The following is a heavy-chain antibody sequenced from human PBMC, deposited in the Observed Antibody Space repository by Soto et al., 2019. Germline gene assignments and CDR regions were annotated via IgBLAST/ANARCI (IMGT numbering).Heavy chain of an antibody. V-gene: IGHV1-46*01. CDR3: ARGGPPSLIFGVVIGQDTGGMDV. CDR1: GYTFTSYY. CDR2: INPSGGST. Sequence: ASVKVSCKASGYTFTSYYMHWVRQAPGQGLEWMGIINPSGGSTSYAQKFQGRVTMTRDTSTSTVYMELSSLRSEDTAVYYCARGGPPSLIFGVVIGQDTGGMDVWGQGTTVTVS. D-gene: IGHD3-3*01. J-gene: IGHJ6*02.